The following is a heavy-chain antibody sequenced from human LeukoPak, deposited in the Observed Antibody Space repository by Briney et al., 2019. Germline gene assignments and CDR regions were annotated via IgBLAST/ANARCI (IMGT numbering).Heavy chain of an antibody. Sequence: PGGSLRLSCAASGFTFSSYAMSWVRQAPGKGLEWVSAISGSGGSTYYADSVKGRFTISRDNSKNTLYLQMNSLRAEDTAVYYCAKPHLVSPFYYYGMDVWGQGTTVTVSS. CDR2: ISGSGGST. CDR1: GFTFSSYA. CDR3: AKPHLVSPFYYYGMDV. V-gene: IGHV3-23*01. J-gene: IGHJ6*02. D-gene: IGHD6-13*01.